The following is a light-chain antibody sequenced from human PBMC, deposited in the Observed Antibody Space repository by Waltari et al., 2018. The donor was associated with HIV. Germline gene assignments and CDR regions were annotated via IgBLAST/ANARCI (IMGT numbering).Light chain of an antibody. Sequence: QSVLTQPPSASGPPGQRVTISCSGSSSHIGRTTVNWYQQLPGTAPKPLIYNNNQRPSGVPDRFSGSKSGTSASLAISGLQSEDEADYYCAAWDGSLNGWVFGGGTKLTVL. J-gene: IGLJ3*02. CDR1: SSHIGRTT. CDR2: NNN. V-gene: IGLV1-44*01. CDR3: AAWDGSLNGWV.